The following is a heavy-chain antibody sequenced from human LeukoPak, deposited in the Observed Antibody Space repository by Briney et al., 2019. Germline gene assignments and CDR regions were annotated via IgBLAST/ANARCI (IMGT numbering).Heavy chain of an antibody. V-gene: IGHV3-11*01. CDR2: VSSSGSNL. J-gene: IGHJ4*02. D-gene: IGHD6-13*01. CDR3: ARLAHSRWSSSPDY. Sequence: PGGSLRLSCAASGFTFSDFYMTWIRQAPGKGLEWVSYVSSSGSNLYFADSVKGRFTMSRDNAKNSLYLQMSSLRAEDTAVYYCARLAHSRWSSSPDYWGQGTLVTVSS. CDR1: GFTFSDFY.